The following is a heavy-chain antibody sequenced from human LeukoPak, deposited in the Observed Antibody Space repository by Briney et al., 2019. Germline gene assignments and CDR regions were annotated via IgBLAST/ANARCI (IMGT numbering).Heavy chain of an antibody. CDR2: IYHSGST. CDR3: ARETAVAGVDY. J-gene: IGHJ4*02. V-gene: IGHV4-38-2*02. Sequence: SETLSLTCTVSGYSISSGYYWGWIRQPPGKGLEWIGSIYHSGSTYYNPSLKSRVTISVDTSKNQFPLKLSSVTAADTAVYYCARETAVAGVDYWGQGTLVTVSS. D-gene: IGHD6-19*01. CDR1: GYSISSGYY.